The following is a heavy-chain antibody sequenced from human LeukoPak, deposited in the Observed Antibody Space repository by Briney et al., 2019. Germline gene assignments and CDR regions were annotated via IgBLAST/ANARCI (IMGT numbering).Heavy chain of an antibody. D-gene: IGHD1-1*01. CDR2: ISSSSSTT. J-gene: IGHJ4*02. CDR3: AKDISTRVGTAHFDY. Sequence: GGSLRLSCAASGFTFSRYSMNWVRQAPGKGLGWVSYISSSSSTTYYADSVKGRFTISRDNAKNSLYLQMNSLRAEDTAVYYCAKDISTRVGTAHFDYWGQGTLVTVSS. CDR1: GFTFSRYS. V-gene: IGHV3-48*01.